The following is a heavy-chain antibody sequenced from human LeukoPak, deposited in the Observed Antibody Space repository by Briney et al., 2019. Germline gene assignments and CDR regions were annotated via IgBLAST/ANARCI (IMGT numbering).Heavy chain of an antibody. D-gene: IGHD3-3*01. V-gene: IGHV4-4*07. J-gene: IGHJ6*03. CDR2: IYTSGST. CDR1: GGSISSYY. Sequence: SETLSLTCTVSGGSISSYYWSWIRQPAGKGLEWIGRIYTSGSTNYNPSPKSRVTMSVDTSKNQFSLKLSSVTAADTAVYYCAREYFWSGYYRGGLVYYYYMDVWGKGTTVTVSS. CDR3: AREYFWSGYYRGGLVYYYYMDV.